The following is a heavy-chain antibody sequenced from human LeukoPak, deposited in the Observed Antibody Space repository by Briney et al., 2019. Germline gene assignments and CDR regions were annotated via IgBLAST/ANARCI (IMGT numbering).Heavy chain of an antibody. Sequence: ASVKVSCKASGYTFTGYYMHWVRQAPGQGLEWMGRINPNSGGTNYAQKFQGRVTMTRDTSISTAYMELSRPRSDDTAVYYCAREVVVVAENWFDPWGQGTLVTVSS. CDR2: INPNSGGT. D-gene: IGHD2-15*01. V-gene: IGHV1-2*06. CDR3: AREVVVVAENWFDP. J-gene: IGHJ5*02. CDR1: GYTFTGYY.